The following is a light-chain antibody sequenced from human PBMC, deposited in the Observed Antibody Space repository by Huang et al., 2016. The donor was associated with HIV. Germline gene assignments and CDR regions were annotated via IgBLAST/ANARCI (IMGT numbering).Light chain of an antibody. CDR1: QSVSNNY. Sequence: EIVLTQSPGTLSLSPGERATLSCRASQSVSNNYFALYQQKPGQAPRLLIYGASSRATGIPYRLSGSGSGTDFTLTINKLEPDDFVVYYCQQYGGSPRTFGQGTKLEIK. J-gene: IGKJ2*01. V-gene: IGKV3-20*01. CDR2: GAS. CDR3: QQYGGSPRT.